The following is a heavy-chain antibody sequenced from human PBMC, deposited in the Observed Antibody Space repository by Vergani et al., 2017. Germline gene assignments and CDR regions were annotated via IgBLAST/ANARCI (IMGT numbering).Heavy chain of an antibody. V-gene: IGHV3-30-3*01. CDR1: GFTFSSFA. D-gene: IGHD6-6*01. CDR2: ISYDGSNK. CDR3: ARAYDPKSIAALSYYYYYYMDV. Sequence: QVQLVESGGGVVQPGRSLRLSCAASGFTFSSFAMHWVRQAPGKGLEWVPVISYDGSNKYYADSVKGRFTISRDNSKNTLYLQMNSLRAEDTAVYYCARAYDPKSIAALSYYYYYYMDVWGKGTTVTVSS. J-gene: IGHJ6*03.